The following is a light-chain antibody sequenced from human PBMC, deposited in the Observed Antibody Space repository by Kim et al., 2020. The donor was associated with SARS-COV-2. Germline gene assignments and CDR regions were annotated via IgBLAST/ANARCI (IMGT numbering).Light chain of an antibody. CDR3: LQYGYSPQT. CDR2: GTS. Sequence: EVVLTQSPVTLSLSPRERATLSCRASQTLSTTYVAWYQQKTGQAPRLLIYGTSTRATGIPDRFSGSGSGTDFTLTITRLEPEDFAVYYCLQYGYSPQTCGQGTKVDIK. CDR1: QTLSTTY. V-gene: IGKV3-20*01. J-gene: IGKJ1*01.